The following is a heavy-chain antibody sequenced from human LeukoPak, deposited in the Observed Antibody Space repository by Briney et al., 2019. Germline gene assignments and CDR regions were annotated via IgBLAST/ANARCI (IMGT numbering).Heavy chain of an antibody. D-gene: IGHD3-3*01. CDR2: ISSSSSYI. CDR3: ARAPPDFWSGYYPVPYFDY. CDR1: GFTFSSYS. V-gene: IGHV3-21*01. J-gene: IGHJ4*02. Sequence: GGSLRLSCAASGFTFSSYSMNWVRQAPGKGLEWVSSISSSSSYIYYADSVKGRFTISRDNAKNSLYLQMNSLRAEDTAVYYCARAPPDFWSGYYPVPYFDYWGQGTLVTVSS.